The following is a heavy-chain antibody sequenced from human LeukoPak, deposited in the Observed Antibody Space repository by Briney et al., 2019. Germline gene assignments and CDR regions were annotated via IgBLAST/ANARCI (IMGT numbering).Heavy chain of an antibody. Sequence: GGSLRLSCAGSGFTLHGFAMIWVRQAPGQGLEWVSSISGSGTTTYYADSVKGRFTISRDTSKNTLYLQMNNLSAEDTAVYYCAKGVQWELPLGSWGQGTLVTVSS. CDR3: AKGVQWELPLGS. V-gene: IGHV3-23*01. CDR2: ISGSGTTT. CDR1: GFTLHGFA. J-gene: IGHJ5*02. D-gene: IGHD1-26*01.